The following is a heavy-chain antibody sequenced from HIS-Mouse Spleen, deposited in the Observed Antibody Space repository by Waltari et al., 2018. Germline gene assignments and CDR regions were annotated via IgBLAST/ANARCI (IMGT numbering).Heavy chain of an antibody. CDR3: ARGHDYSNYFDY. J-gene: IGHJ4*02. CDR1: GYTFTSYD. D-gene: IGHD4-4*01. CDR2: RNPNSGNT. Sequence: QVQLVQSGAEVKKPGASVKVSCKASGYTFTSYDINWVRQATGQGLEWMGWRNPNSGNTGYAQKFQGRVTMNRNTSISTAYMELSSLRSEDTAVYYCARGHDYSNYFDYWGQGTLVTVSS. V-gene: IGHV1-8*01.